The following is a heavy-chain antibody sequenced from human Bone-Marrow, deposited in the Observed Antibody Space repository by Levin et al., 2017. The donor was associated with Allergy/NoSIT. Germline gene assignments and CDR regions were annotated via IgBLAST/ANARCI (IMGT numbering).Heavy chain of an antibody. J-gene: IGHJ6*02. V-gene: IGHV4-39*01. CDR1: GGSISSSSYY. CDR2: IYYSGST. CDR3: ARALVVINTGLYYYGMDV. D-gene: IGHD3-22*01. Sequence: PSETLSLTCTVSGGSISSSSYYWGWIRQPPGKGLEWIGSIYYSGSTYYNPSLKSRVTISVDTSKNQFSLKLSSVTAADTAVYYCARALVVINTGLYYYGMDVWGQGTTVTVSS.